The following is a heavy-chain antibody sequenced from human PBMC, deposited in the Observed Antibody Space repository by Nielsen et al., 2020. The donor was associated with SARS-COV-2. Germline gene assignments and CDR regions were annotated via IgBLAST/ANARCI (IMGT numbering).Heavy chain of an antibody. CDR1: GFTFSSYG. J-gene: IGHJ4*02. D-gene: IGHD2-15*01. V-gene: IGHV3-33*01. CDR2: ICYDGSNK. CDR3: ARGTPSFDY. Sequence: GESLKISCAASGFTFSSYGMHWVRQAPGKGLEWVAVICYDGSNKYYADSVKGRFTISRDNSKNTLYLQMNSLRAEDTAVYYCARGTPSFDYWGQGTLVTVSS.